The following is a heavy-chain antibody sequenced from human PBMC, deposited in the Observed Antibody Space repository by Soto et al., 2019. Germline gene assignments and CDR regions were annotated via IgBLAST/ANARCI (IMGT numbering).Heavy chain of an antibody. CDR3: ARSHSSSWYRLDYYYYYGMDV. V-gene: IGHV6-1*01. Sequence: QTLSLTCAISGDSVSSNSAAWNWIRQSPSRGLEWLGRTYYRSKWYNDYAVSVKSRITINPDTSKNQFSLQLNSVTPEDTAVYYCARSHSSSWYRLDYYYYYGMDVWGQGTTVTVSS. D-gene: IGHD6-13*01. J-gene: IGHJ6*02. CDR2: TYYRSKWYN. CDR1: GDSVSSNSAA.